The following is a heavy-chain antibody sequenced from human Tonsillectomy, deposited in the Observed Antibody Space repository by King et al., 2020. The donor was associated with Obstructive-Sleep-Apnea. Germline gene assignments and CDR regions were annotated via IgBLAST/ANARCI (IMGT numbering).Heavy chain of an antibody. D-gene: IGHD3-22*01. V-gene: IGHV5-51*01. CDR2: IYPGDSDT. J-gene: IGHJ4*02. CDR3: ARSVYYYDSSGYCDY. Sequence: QLVQSGAEVKKPGESLKISCKGSGYSFTSYWIGWVRQMPGKGLEWMGIIYPGDSDTRYSPSFQGQFTIPADKSISTAYLQWSSLKASDTAMYYCARSVYYYDSSGYCDYWGQGTLVTVSS. CDR1: GYSFTSYW.